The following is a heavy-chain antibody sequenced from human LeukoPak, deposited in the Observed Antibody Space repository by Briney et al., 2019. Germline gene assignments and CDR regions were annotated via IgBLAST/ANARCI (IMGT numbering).Heavy chain of an antibody. J-gene: IGHJ4*02. V-gene: IGHV3-21*01. CDR2: ISSSSYI. CDR1: GFTFSTYS. Sequence: GGSLRLSCAASGFTFSTYSMNWVRQAPGKGLEWVSSISSSSYIYYADSVKGRFTISRDNAKNSLYLQMNSLRTEETAVYYCARDLRFLEWLSPFDYWGQGTLVTVSS. D-gene: IGHD3-3*01. CDR3: ARDLRFLEWLSPFDY.